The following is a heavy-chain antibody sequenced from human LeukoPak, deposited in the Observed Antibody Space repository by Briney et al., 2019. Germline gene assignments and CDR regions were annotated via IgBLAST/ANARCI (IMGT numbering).Heavy chain of an antibody. V-gene: IGHV3-30*02. J-gene: IGHJ4*02. Sequence: GGSLRLSWAPSGFTFSSYGMRWARQAPGKGLEWVAFIRYDGSNKYYADSVKGRFTVSRDNSKNKLYLQMNSLRAEHTAVYHCASERAAAGPSHFDFWGQGTLDTVSS. CDR3: ASERAAAGPSHFDF. CDR1: GFTFSSYG. D-gene: IGHD6-13*01. CDR2: IRYDGSNK.